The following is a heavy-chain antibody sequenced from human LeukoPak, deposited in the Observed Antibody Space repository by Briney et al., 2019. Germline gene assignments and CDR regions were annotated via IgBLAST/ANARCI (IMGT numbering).Heavy chain of an antibody. CDR1: GGSIISTIYY. J-gene: IGHJ3*02. CDR3: TRGISAAGDDPFEI. D-gene: IGHD6-13*01. Sequence: PSETLPLTCTVSGGSIISTIYYGGWIRQPPGKGLEWIGTISYSGNTYYNPSLKSRVTISVDTSKSQLSLKLSSVTAADTAVYYCTRGISAAGDDPFEIWGQGTMVTVSS. V-gene: IGHV4-39*01. CDR2: ISYSGNT.